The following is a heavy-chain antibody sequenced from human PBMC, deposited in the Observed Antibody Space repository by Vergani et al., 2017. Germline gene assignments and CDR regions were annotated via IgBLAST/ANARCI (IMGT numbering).Heavy chain of an antibody. CDR2: IRSDESRR. CDR1: GFIFNSYG. J-gene: IGHJ4*02. CDR3: AKEGGGYCSGGTCYPEY. V-gene: IGHV3-30*02. Sequence: QVQLVESGGGVVQPGGSLRLPCAASGFIFNSYGMHWVRQAPGKGLEWVASIRSDESRRYYGDSMEGPFTISRDNSKNTLYLQMKSLRPEDTAVYYCAKEGGGYCSGGTCYPEYWGQGTLVIVSS. D-gene: IGHD2-15*01.